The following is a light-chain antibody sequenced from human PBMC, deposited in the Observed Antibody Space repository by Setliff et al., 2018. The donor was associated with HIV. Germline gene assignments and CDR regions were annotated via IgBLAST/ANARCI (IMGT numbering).Light chain of an antibody. Sequence: QSALTQPASVSGSPGQSITISCTGTSSDVGSYNLVSWYQQHPGKAPKLIIYEVTKRPSGVSNRFSGSKSGNTASLTISGLQAEDEADYYCCSYAGSSTLIVGGGTK. CDR3: CSYAGSSTLI. CDR2: EVT. V-gene: IGLV2-23*02. CDR1: SSDVGSYNL. J-gene: IGLJ2*01.